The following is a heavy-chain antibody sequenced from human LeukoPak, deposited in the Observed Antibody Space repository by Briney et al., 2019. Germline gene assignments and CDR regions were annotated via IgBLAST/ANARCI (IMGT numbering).Heavy chain of an antibody. D-gene: IGHD6-13*01. CDR3: ARVYIAAAGPRSYYMDV. V-gene: IGHV4-34*01. CDR1: GGSFSGYY. Sequence: SETLSLTCAVYGGSFSGYYWSWIRQPPGKGLEWIGEINHSGSTNYNPSLKSRVTISVDTSKNQFSLKLSSVTAADTAVYYCARVYIAAAGPRSYYMDVWGKETTVTVSS. CDR2: INHSGST. J-gene: IGHJ6*03.